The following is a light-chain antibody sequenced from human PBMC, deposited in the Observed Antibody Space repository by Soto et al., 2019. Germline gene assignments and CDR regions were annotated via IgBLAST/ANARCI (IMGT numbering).Light chain of an antibody. V-gene: IGKV1-39*01. CDR2: LAS. CDR3: QQSHRSPPT. Sequence: DIQLTQSPSSLSVSVGDAITITCRASQAIGTYLGWFQQKPGKAPKLLIYLASTLETGVPSRFSGSGSGTYFTLTISSPQPEDFATYYCQQSHRSPPTFGQGTRVDLK. CDR1: QAIGTY. J-gene: IGKJ1*01.